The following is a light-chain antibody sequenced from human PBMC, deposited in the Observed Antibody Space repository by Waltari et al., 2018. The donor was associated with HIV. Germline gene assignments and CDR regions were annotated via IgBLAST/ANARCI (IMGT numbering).Light chain of an antibody. Sequence: SYELTQPPSVSVSPGQTASCTCSGDESGARYACWYQQMPAQSPLLVIYQDTKRPSGIPERFSGSNSGNTATLTISGTQAMDEADYYCQARDSITVVFGGGTKLTVL. J-gene: IGLJ2*01. V-gene: IGLV3-1*01. CDR1: ESGARY. CDR2: QDT. CDR3: QARDSITVV.